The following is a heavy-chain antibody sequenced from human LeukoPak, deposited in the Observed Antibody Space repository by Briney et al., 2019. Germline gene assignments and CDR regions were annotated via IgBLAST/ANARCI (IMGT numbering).Heavy chain of an antibody. CDR1: GFTFSTYA. CDR3: ARARSSYGYGDAFDI. D-gene: IGHD5-18*01. Sequence: GGSLRLSCAASGFTFSTYAMHWVRRAPGKGLEWVAVISYDGSSKYYADSVKGRFTISRDNSKNTLYLQMNSLRAEDTAVYYCARARSSYGYGDAFDIWGQGTMVTVSS. J-gene: IGHJ3*02. CDR2: ISYDGSSK. V-gene: IGHV3-30*04.